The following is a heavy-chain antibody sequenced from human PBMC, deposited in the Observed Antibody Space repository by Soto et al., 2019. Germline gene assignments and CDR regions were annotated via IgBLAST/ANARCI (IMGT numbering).Heavy chain of an antibody. CDR3: ARDEYGDYFAFDF. CDR1: GFTFSNYA. Sequence: QVQLVESGGGVVQPGRSLRLSCAASGFTFSNYAMHWVRQAPGKGLEWVAVIWFDGSNKFYADSVQGRFTISRDNSKNTLSLQTNSLRAEDTAVYYCARDEYGDYFAFDFWGQGTLVTVSS. J-gene: IGHJ4*02. D-gene: IGHD4-17*01. CDR2: IWFDGSNK. V-gene: IGHV3-33*01.